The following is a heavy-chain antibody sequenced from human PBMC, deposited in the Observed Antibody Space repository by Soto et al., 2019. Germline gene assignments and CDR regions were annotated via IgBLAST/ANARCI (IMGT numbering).Heavy chain of an antibody. CDR1: GGSFSGYY. Sequence: ETLSLTCAVYGGSFSGYYWGWIRQPPGKGLEWIGEINHSGSTNYNPSLKSRVTISVDTSKKQFSLKLSSVTAADTAVYYCARELRDGYIYWYFDLWGRGTLVTVSS. CDR2: INHSGST. J-gene: IGHJ2*01. CDR3: ARELRDGYIYWYFDL. D-gene: IGHD3-3*01. V-gene: IGHV4-34*01.